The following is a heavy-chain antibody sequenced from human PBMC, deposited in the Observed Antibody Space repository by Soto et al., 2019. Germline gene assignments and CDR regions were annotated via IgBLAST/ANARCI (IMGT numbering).Heavy chain of an antibody. V-gene: IGHV4-31*03. J-gene: IGHJ6*02. CDR3: ARGHPPQPYYYYGMDV. CDR1: GGSISSGGYY. Sequence: QVQLQESGPGLVKPSQTLSLTCTVSGGSISSGGYYWSWIRQHPGKGLEWIGYIYYSGSTYYNPSLKSRVTISVDTSKNQFSLKLSSVTAADTAVYYCARGHPPQPYYYYGMDVWGQGTTVTVSS. CDR2: IYYSGST.